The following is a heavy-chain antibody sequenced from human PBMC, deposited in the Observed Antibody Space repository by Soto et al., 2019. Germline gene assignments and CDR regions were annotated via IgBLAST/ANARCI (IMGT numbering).Heavy chain of an antibody. CDR2: ISANDVGT. J-gene: IGHJ4*02. Sequence: GGSLRLSCEASGFTLMSYAITFIRQSPFKGLEWVSLISANDVGTYYAESVKTRFTISTDQSRNTVYLQRDSLRADDTAIYYCAKAKNDYNWDNRPPFDYWGQGTLVTVSS. D-gene: IGHD1-20*01. V-gene: IGHV3-23*01. CDR1: GFTLMSYA. CDR3: AKAKNDYNWDNRPPFDY.